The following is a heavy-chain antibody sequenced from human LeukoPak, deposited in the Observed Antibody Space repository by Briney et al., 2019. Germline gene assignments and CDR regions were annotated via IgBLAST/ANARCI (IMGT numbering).Heavy chain of an antibody. D-gene: IGHD3-16*02. Sequence: GGSLRLSCAASGFTFSSYAMSWVRQAPGKGLEWVSAISGSGGSTYYADSVKGRFTISRDNSKNTLYLQMNSLRAEDTAVYYCARDYVWGSYPGYWGQGTLVTVSS. CDR2: ISGSGGST. J-gene: IGHJ4*02. V-gene: IGHV3-23*01. CDR1: GFTFSSYA. CDR3: ARDYVWGSYPGY.